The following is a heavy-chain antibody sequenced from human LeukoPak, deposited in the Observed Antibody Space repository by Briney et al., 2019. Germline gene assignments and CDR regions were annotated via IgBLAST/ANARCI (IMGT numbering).Heavy chain of an antibody. CDR2: ISAYNGNT. Sequence: ASVKVSCKASGYTFTSYGISWVRQAPGQGLEWMGWISAYNGNTNYAQKLQGRVTITTDTSTSTAYMELRSLRSDDTVVYYCARDRDSYSSSWYEYYYYYYGMDVWGQGTTVTVSS. J-gene: IGHJ6*02. CDR3: ARDRDSYSSSWYEYYYYYYGMDV. V-gene: IGHV1-18*01. D-gene: IGHD6-13*01. CDR1: GYTFTSYG.